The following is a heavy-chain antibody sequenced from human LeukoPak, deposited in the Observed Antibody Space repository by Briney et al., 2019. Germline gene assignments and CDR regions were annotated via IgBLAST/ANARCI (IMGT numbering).Heavy chain of an antibody. J-gene: IGHJ3*01. D-gene: IGHD1-26*01. CDR2: ISYNGRT. CDR1: GGSIGSSF. CDR3: VRDRSGTYYNFDV. Sequence: SETLSLTCSVFGGSIGSSFWNCIRLSPGKGLEWIGYISYNGRTNYSPSLKSRVIISIDTSKNQLSLNLTSVTAADTALYYCVRDRSGTYYNFDVWGQGTMVSVSA. V-gene: IGHV4-59*13.